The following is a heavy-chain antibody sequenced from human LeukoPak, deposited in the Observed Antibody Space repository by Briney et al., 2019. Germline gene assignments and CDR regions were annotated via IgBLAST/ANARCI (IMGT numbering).Heavy chain of an antibody. CDR2: SSAYNGNT. Sequence: ASVKVSCTASGYTFTSYGISWVRQAPGQGLEWMGWSSAYNGNTNYAQKLQGRVTMTTDTSTSTAYMELRSLRSDDTAVYYCARNKCSGGSCYSRWFDPWGQGTLVTVSS. J-gene: IGHJ5*02. CDR3: ARNKCSGGSCYSRWFDP. CDR1: GYTFTSYG. D-gene: IGHD2-15*01. V-gene: IGHV1-18*04.